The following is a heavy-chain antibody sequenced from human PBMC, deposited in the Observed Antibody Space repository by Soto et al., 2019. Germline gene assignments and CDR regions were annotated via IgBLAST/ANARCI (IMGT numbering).Heavy chain of an antibody. Sequence: QVQLVQSGAEVKKPGSSVKVSCKASGGTFSTYTIIWVRQAPGQGLEWMGRILPMLDITNSAQRFQGRVTITAAKSTSTAYLELSSLRSEDTAVYYCTLGSWSAETFEIWGRGTMVTVSS. CDR3: TLGSWSAETFEI. V-gene: IGHV1-69*02. D-gene: IGHD6-13*01. CDR2: ILPMLDIT. J-gene: IGHJ3*02. CDR1: GGTFSTYT.